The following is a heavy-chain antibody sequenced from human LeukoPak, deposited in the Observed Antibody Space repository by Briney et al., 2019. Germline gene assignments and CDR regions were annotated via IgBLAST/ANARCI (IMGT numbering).Heavy chain of an antibody. CDR2: IIPIFGTA. D-gene: IGHD4-23*01. CDR3: ASKYGGGPFDY. Sequence: ASVKVSCKASGGTFSSYAISWVRQAPGQGLEWMGGIIPIFGTANYAQKFQGRVTITADESTSTAYMELSSLRSEDTAVYYCASKYGGGPFDYWGQGTLVTVSS. CDR1: GGTFSSYA. V-gene: IGHV1-69*01. J-gene: IGHJ4*02.